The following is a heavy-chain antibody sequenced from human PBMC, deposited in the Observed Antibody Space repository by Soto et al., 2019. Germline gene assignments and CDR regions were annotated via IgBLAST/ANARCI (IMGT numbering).Heavy chain of an antibody. J-gene: IGHJ4*02. D-gene: IGHD3-10*01. Sequence: PGGSLRLSCAASGVTFTSDAMTWVRQVPGEGLQWVSSISKSGASTYYADSVKGRFTTSRDNSKNTLYLQMNSLRAEDTAIYYCAKGSFGFDYWGQGTLGTVSS. V-gene: IGHV3-23*01. CDR2: ISKSGAST. CDR1: GVTFTSDA. CDR3: AKGSFGFDY.